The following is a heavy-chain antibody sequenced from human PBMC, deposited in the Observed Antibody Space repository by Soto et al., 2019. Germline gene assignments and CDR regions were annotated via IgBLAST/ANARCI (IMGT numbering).Heavy chain of an antibody. CDR3: ARDGGRHSGGIDY. CDR2: IIPIFGTA. V-gene: IGHV1-69*01. J-gene: IGHJ4*02. D-gene: IGHD1-26*01. Sequence: QVQLVQSGAEVKKTGSSVKVSCKASGGTFSSYSINWVRQAPGQGLEWMGEIIPIFGTANYAQKLQGRVTITADESTSTAYMELSSLRSEDTAVYYCARDGGRHSGGIDYWGQGTLVTVSS. CDR1: GGTFSSYS.